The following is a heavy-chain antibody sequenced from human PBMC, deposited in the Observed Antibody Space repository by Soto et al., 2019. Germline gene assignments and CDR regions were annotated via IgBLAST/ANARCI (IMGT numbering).Heavy chain of an antibody. J-gene: IGHJ5*02. CDR2: IYYSGST. CDR3: ARGNTIFGVVTPYNWFDP. CDR1: GGSISSYY. D-gene: IGHD3-3*01. V-gene: IGHV4-59*05. Sequence: QVQLQESGPGLVKPSETLSLTCTVSGGSISSYYWSWIRQPPGKGLEWIGSIYYSGSTYYNPSLKSRVTISVDTSKNQFSLKLSSVTAADTAVYYCARGNTIFGVVTPYNWFDPWGQGTLVTVSS.